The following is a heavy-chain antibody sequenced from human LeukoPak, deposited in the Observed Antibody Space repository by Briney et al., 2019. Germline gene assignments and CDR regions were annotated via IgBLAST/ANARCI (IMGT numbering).Heavy chain of an antibody. Sequence: ASVKVSCKASGYIFTDYYMHWVRQAPGQELGWMGRINPSGGSTSYAQKFQGRITMTRDTSTSTVYMELSSLRSEDTAVYYCARAASGRKYCSSTSCRYYYYYYMDVWGKGTTVTVSS. CDR2: INPSGGST. J-gene: IGHJ6*03. CDR1: GYIFTDYY. V-gene: IGHV1-46*01. CDR3: ARAASGRKYCSSTSCRYYYYYYMDV. D-gene: IGHD2-2*01.